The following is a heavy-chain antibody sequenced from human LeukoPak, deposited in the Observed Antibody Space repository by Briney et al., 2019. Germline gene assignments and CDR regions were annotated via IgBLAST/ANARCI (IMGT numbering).Heavy chain of an antibody. J-gene: IGHJ6*02. CDR3: ARGEGYYYGSGRYYYYGMDV. Sequence: SETLSLTCAVSGGSLSSGGLSWGWVRQPPGEGPGWVWYIYHSGSTYYNPSLKSRVTISVDRSKNQFSLKLSSVTAADTAVYYCARGEGYYYGSGRYYYYGMDVWGQGTTVTVSS. CDR2: IYHSGST. V-gene: IGHV4-30-2*01. CDR1: GGSLSSGGLS. D-gene: IGHD3-10*01.